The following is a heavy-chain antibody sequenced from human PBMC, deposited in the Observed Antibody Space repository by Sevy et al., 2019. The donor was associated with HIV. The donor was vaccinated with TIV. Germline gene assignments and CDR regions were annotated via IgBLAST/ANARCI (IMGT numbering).Heavy chain of an antibody. CDR1: GFTVSSNY. CDR2: IYSDDST. Sequence: GGSLRLSCAASGFTVSSNYMSWVRQAPGKGLEWVSVIYSDDSTYYADSVKGRFTISRDNSKNTVYLQMNSLRVEDTAVYYCARDGGYSDYGMDVWGQGTTVTVSS. V-gene: IGHV3-53*01. J-gene: IGHJ6*02. CDR3: ARDGGYSDYGMDV. D-gene: IGHD2-15*01.